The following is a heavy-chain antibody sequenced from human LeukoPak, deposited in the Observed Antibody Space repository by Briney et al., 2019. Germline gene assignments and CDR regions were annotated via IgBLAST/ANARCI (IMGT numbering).Heavy chain of an antibody. CDR3: WYYYGSGSSVNFDY. CDR2: IKSKTDGGTT. Sequence: GGSLRLSCAASGFTFSNAWLSWVRQAPGKGLEWVGRIKSKTDGGTTDYAAPVKGRFTISRDDSKNTLYLQMNSLKTEDTAVHYCWYYYGSGSSVNFDYWGQGTLVTVSS. D-gene: IGHD3-10*01. V-gene: IGHV3-15*01. CDR1: GFTFSNAW. J-gene: IGHJ4*02.